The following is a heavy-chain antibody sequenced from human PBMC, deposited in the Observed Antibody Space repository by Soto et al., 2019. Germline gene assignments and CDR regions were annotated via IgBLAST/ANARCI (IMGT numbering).Heavy chain of an antibody. CDR2: IYHSGST. CDR1: GGSISSSNW. D-gene: IGHD3-10*01. Sequence: QVQLQESGPGLVKPSGTLSLTCAVSGGSISSSNWWSWVRQSPGKGLEWIGEIYHSGSTNYNPSLKGRVTISVDKAKNQFSLELSSVTAADTAVYYCARGSGRQVYNYYGMDVWGQGTTVTVSS. V-gene: IGHV4-4*02. CDR3: ARGSGRQVYNYYGMDV. J-gene: IGHJ6*02.